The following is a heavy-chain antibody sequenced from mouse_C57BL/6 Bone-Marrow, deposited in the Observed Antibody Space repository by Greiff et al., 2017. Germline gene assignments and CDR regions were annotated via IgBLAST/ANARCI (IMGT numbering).Heavy chain of an antibody. V-gene: IGHV1-15*01. CDR2: IDPDTGGT. J-gene: IGHJ4*01. CDR3: TRRGYYALFAMDY. Sequence: QVQLQQSGAELVRPGASVTLSCKASGYTFTDYEMHWVKQTPVHGLEWIGAIDPDTGGTAYNQKFKGKAILTADKSSSTAYMELRSLTSEDSAVYYCTRRGYYALFAMDYWGQGTSVTVSS. D-gene: IGHD2-3*01. CDR1: GYTFTDYE.